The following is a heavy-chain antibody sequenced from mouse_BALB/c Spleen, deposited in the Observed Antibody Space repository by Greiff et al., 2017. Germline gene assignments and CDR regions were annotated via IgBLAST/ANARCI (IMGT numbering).Heavy chain of an antibody. CDR2: IWSGGST. Sequence: QVQLKESGPGLVQPSQSLSITCTVSGFSLTSYGVHWVRQSPGKGLEWLGVIWSGGSTDYNAAFISRLSISKDNSKSQVFFKMNSLQANDTAIYYCANHYYGSSHWYFDVWGAGTTVTVSS. D-gene: IGHD1-1*01. J-gene: IGHJ1*01. V-gene: IGHV2-2*02. CDR1: GFSLTSYG. CDR3: ANHYYGSSHWYFDV.